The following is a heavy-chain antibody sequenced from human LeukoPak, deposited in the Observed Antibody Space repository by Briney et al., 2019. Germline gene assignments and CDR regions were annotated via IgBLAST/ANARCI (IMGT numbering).Heavy chain of an antibody. CDR1: GFTFSSYW. CDR2: IKQDGSEK. D-gene: IGHD2-2*02. Sequence: GGSLRLSCAASGFTFSSYWMNWVRQAPGKGLEWVANIKQDGSEKYYVDSVKGRFTISRDNAKNSLYLQMNSLRAEDTAVYYCARDGCSSTSCYTHYFYYWGQGTLVTVSS. V-gene: IGHV3-7*01. J-gene: IGHJ4*02. CDR3: ARDGCSSTSCYTHYFYY.